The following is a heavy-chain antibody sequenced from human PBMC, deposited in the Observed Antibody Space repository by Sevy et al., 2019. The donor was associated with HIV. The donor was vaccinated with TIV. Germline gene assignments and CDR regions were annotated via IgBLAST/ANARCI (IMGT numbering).Heavy chain of an antibody. CDR1: GGSISSYY. D-gene: IGHD3-22*01. J-gene: IGHJ3*02. CDR2: IYTSGST. CDR3: ARDNDLRIHDSSGYSAFDI. Sequence: SETLSLTCTVSGGSISSYYWSWIRQPAGKGLEWIGRIYTSGSTNYNPSLKSRVTMSVDTSKNQLSLKLRSVTSADTAVYYCARDNDLRIHDSSGYSAFDIWGQGTMVTVSS. V-gene: IGHV4-4*07.